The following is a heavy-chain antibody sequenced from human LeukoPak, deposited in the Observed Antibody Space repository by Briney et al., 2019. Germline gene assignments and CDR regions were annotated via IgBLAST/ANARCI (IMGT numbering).Heavy chain of an antibody. V-gene: IGHV1-69*13. CDR3: ARDSQYCTNGVCYKEGFDP. D-gene: IGHD2-8*01. CDR1: GGTFSIYA. Sequence: SVTVSCTASGGTFSIYAISWVRQAPGQGLEWMGGIIPIFGTANYAQKFQGRVTITADESTSTAYMELSSLRSEDTAVYYCARDSQYCTNGVCYKEGFDPWGQGTLVTVSS. CDR2: IIPIFGTA. J-gene: IGHJ5*02.